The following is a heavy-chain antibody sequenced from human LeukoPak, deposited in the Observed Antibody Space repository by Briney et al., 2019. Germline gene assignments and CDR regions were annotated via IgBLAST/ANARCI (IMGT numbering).Heavy chain of an antibody. CDR3: ARDYGSGLNAFDI. J-gene: IGHJ3*02. D-gene: IGHD3-10*01. CDR2: INPNSGGT. Sequence: ASVKVSCKASGYTFTGYYMRWVRQAPGQGLEWMGWINPNSGGTNYAQKFQGWVTMTRDTSISTAYMELSRLRSDDTAVYYCARDYGSGLNAFDIWGQGTMVTVSS. V-gene: IGHV1-2*04. CDR1: GYTFTGYY.